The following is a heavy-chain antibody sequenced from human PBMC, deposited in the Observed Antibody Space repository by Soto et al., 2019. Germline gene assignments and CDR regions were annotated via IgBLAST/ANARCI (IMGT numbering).Heavy chain of an antibody. Sequence: QVQLVQSGAEVKKPGSSVKVSCKASGGTFSSYAISWVRQAPGQGLEWMGGIIPIFGTANYAQKSQGRVTTTADESTSTAYMERSSLRSEDTVVYYCARDDVDTAMPYGMDVWGQGTTVTVSS. CDR2: IIPIFGTA. V-gene: IGHV1-69*12. D-gene: IGHD5-18*01. CDR1: GGTFSSYA. CDR3: ARDDVDTAMPYGMDV. J-gene: IGHJ6*02.